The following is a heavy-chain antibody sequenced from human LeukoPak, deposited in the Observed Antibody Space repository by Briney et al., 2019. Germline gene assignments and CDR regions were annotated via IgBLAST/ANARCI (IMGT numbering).Heavy chain of an antibody. J-gene: IGHJ4*02. Sequence: GASVTVSCTASGYTFTSCHLHWVRQAPGQGLEWMGMINPSGGGTSYAQKFQGRVTMTRDTSTSTVYMELSSLRSEDTAMYYCARGYSYGRDTGYRGQGTLVTVSS. CDR1: GYTFTSCH. D-gene: IGHD5-18*01. CDR3: ARGYSYGRDTGY. CDR2: INPSGGGT. V-gene: IGHV1-46*01.